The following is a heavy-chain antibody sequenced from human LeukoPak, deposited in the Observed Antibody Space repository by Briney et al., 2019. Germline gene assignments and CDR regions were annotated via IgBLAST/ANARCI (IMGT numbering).Heavy chain of an antibody. J-gene: IGHJ1*01. CDR3: ARDRTVGATLTFQH. Sequence: ASVKVSCKTSGYTFTGYYIHWVRQAPGQGLEWMGWINPSSGGTIYAQKFQGRVTMTTDTSTSTAYMELRSLRSDDTAVYYCARDRTVGATLTFQHWGQGTLVTVSS. CDR1: GYTFTGYY. CDR2: INPSSGGT. V-gene: IGHV1-2*02. D-gene: IGHD1-26*01.